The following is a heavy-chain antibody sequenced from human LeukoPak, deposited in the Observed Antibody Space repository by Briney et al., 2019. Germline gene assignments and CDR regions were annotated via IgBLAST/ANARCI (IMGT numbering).Heavy chain of an antibody. J-gene: IGHJ5*02. CDR1: GGSISSYY. Sequence: SETLSLTCTVSGGSISSYYWSWIRQPPGKGLEWIGYIYYSGSTNYNPSLKGRVTISVDTSRNQFSLKLSSVTAADTAVYYCARDRGRYYGSGSYSDWFDPWGQGTLVTVSS. V-gene: IGHV4-59*01. CDR3: ARDRGRYYGSGSYSDWFDP. CDR2: IYYSGST. D-gene: IGHD3-10*01.